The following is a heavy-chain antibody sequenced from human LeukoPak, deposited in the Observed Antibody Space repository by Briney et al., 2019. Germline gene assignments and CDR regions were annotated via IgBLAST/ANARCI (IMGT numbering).Heavy chain of an antibody. CDR2: ISCYNGDT. V-gene: IGHV1-18*01. CDR3: ARDPSNTSGFYAHFDF. J-gene: IGHJ4*02. CDR1: GYTFNHHG. D-gene: IGHD6-19*01. Sequence: ASVKVSCKGSGYTFNHHGISWVRQAPGQGLEWMGWISCYNGDTHYAQKFQGRVTMTTDTSTATAYMEMRSLGSDDTAIYYCARDPSNTSGFYAHFDFWGQGTLVTVSS.